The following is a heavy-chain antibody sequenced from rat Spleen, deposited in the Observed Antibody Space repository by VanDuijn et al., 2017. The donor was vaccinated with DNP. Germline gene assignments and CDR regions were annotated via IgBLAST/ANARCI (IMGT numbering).Heavy chain of an antibody. CDR2: ISSGGST. CDR3: ARLRLEWEVRAMDA. V-gene: IGHV3-1*01. Sequence: VQLQASGPGLVPPSQSLSLTCSVTGSSLTSPSWGWLRKFPGSEMAWIGHISSGGSTRYNPSLKSRISITRDTSKNQFFLQLNSLTTEDTATYYCARLRLEWEVRAMDAWGQGTSVTVSS. CDR1: GSSLTSPS. D-gene: IGHD1-1*01. J-gene: IGHJ4*01.